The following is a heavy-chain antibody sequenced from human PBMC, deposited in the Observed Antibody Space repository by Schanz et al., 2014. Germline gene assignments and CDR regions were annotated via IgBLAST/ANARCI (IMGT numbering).Heavy chain of an antibody. CDR2: ISDSGTYT. J-gene: IGHJ4*02. D-gene: IGHD3-10*01. Sequence: VQLLESGGGLVKPGGSLRLSCAASGFVFGDYYMTWIRQAPGKGLEWLSYISDSGTYTNYADSVKGRFTISRDNSKNSLYLQMNSLRAEDTAVYYCARIGGSVFDYWAQGTLVTVSS. CDR3: ARIGGSVFDY. CDR1: GFVFGDYY. V-gene: IGHV3-11*03.